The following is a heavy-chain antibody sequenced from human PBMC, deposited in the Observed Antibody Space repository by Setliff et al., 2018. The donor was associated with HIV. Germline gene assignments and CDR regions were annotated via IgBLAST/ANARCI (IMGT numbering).Heavy chain of an antibody. CDR2: IDYSGST. J-gene: IGHJ2*01. CDR3: ARERRGGYSGYDSHWYFDL. Sequence: SETLSLTCTVSGGSISSYYWNWIRQPPGKGLEWIGYIDYSGSTNYNTSLRGQVTISLDTSKNQFSLKLSSVTAADTAVYYCARERRGGYSGYDSHWYFDLWGRGTLVTVSS. V-gene: IGHV4-59*01. D-gene: IGHD5-12*01. CDR1: GGSISSYY.